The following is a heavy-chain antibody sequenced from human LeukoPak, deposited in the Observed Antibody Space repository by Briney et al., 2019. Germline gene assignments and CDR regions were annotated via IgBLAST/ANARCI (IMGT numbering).Heavy chain of an antibody. CDR1: GFTFSSYS. D-gene: IGHD4-11*01. J-gene: IGHJ4*02. Sequence: GGSLRLSCAASGFTFSSYSMNWVRQAPGKGLEWVSSITGSSSFIYYADSVMGRFSISRDNAKKSLYLQMNSLGAEDTAVYYCARYSSYLDYWGQGTLVTVSS. CDR2: ITGSSSFI. V-gene: IGHV3-21*01. CDR3: ARYSSYLDY.